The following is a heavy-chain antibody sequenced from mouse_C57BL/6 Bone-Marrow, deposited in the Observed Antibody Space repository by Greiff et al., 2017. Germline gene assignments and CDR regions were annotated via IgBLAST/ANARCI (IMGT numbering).Heavy chain of an antibody. Sequence: QVQLKQSGAELARPGASVKLSCKASGYTFTSYGISWVKQRTGQGLEWIGEIYPRSGNTYYNEKFKGKATLTADKSSSNAYMELRSLTSEDSAVYFCARRGDYGGYWGQGTTLTVSS. CDR3: ARRGDYGGY. CDR1: GYTFTSYG. J-gene: IGHJ2*01. V-gene: IGHV1-81*01. D-gene: IGHD1-1*01. CDR2: IYPRSGNT.